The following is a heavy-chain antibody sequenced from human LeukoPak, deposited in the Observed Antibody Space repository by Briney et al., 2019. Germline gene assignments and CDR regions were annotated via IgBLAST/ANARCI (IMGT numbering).Heavy chain of an antibody. Sequence: GSLRLSCAASGFTFSDYYWSWIRQPPGKGLEWIGEINHSGSTNYNPSLKSRVTISVDTSKNQFSLKLTSVTAADTAVYYCARHPFSSPFDFWGQGTLVTVSS. J-gene: IGHJ4*02. CDR3: ARHPFSSPFDF. V-gene: IGHV4-34*01. CDR2: INHSGST. CDR1: GFTFSDYY. D-gene: IGHD2/OR15-2a*01.